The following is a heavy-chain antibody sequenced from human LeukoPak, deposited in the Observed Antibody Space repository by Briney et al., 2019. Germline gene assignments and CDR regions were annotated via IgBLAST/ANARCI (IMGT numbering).Heavy chain of an antibody. Sequence: GGSLRLSCAASGFTVSSNYMSWVRQAPGKGLEWVSIIYSGGSTYYADSVRGRFTISRDNSKNTLYLQMNSLRAEDTAVYYCAKDRVSAGYSIDYWGQGTLVTVSS. J-gene: IGHJ4*02. CDR3: AKDRVSAGYSIDY. V-gene: IGHV3-66*01. CDR2: IYSGGST. CDR1: GFTVSSNY. D-gene: IGHD3-9*01.